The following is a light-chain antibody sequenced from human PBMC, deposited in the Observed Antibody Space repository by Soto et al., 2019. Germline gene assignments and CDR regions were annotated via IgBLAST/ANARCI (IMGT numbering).Light chain of an antibody. J-gene: IGKJ2*01. CDR3: QQYGRTPKT. Sequence: EIVLTQSPGTLSLSPGERATLSCRASQSVSNSYLAWYQQKPGQAPRLLIYGASTRATGIPDRFSGSESGTDFTLTISRLEPEDFAVYYCQQYGRTPKTFGQGTKLEIK. CDR2: GAS. V-gene: IGKV3-20*01. CDR1: QSVSNSY.